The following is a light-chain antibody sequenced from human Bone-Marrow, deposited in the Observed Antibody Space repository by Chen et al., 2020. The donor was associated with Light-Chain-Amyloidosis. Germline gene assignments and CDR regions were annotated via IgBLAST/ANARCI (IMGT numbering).Light chain of an antibody. Sequence: DIVMTQSPDSLAVSLGERATINCKSSQNLLYSSNKKNYLAWYQQKSGQPPKLLIYWASARESGVADRFSGGGSGTDFTLTISTLQAEDGAVYYCQQYYNTPYTFGQGTKLEIK. V-gene: IGKV4-1*01. CDR3: QQYYNTPYT. CDR2: WAS. J-gene: IGKJ2*01. CDR1: QNLLYSSNKKNY.